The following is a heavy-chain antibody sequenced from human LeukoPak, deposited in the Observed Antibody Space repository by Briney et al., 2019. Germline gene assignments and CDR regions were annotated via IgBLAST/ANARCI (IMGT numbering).Heavy chain of an antibody. CDR2: ISAYNGNT. J-gene: IGHJ4*02. CDR1: GYXFLSYG. CDR3: ARRLRYYDSGGYFDY. D-gene: IGHD3-22*01. Sequence: ASVKVSCKASGYXFLSYGITWVRQAPGQGLEWMGWISAYNGNTNYAQRLQGRVTMTTDTSTSTAYMELRSLRSDDTALYYCARRLRYYDSGGYFDYWGQGSLVTVSS. V-gene: IGHV1-18*01.